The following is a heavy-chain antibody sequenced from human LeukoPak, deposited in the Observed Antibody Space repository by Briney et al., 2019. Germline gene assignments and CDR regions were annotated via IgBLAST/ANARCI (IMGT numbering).Heavy chain of an antibody. J-gene: IGHJ4*01. CDR1: GFTFSSYG. CDR2: IWYDGSNK. CDR3: AKGIYSSGWSYFDY. V-gene: IGHV3-33*06. Sequence: GRSLRLSCAASGFTFSSYGMHWVRQAPGKGLEWVAVIWYDGSNKYYADSVKGRFTTSRDNSKNTLYLQMSSLRAEDTAVYYCAKGIYSSGWSYFDYWGHGTLVTVSS. D-gene: IGHD6-19*01.